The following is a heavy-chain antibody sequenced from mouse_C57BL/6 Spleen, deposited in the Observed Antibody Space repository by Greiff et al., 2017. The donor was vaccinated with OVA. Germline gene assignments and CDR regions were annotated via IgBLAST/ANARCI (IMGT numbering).Heavy chain of an antibody. CDR3: ARVTGTGIAY. J-gene: IGHJ3*01. Sequence: QVQLQQSGAELVKPGASVKLSCKASGYTFTSYWMHWVKQRPGQGLEWIGMIHPNSGSTNYNEKFKSKATLTVDKSSSTAYMQLSSLTSEDSAVYYCARVTGTGIAYWGQGTLVTVSA. CDR1: GYTFTSYW. V-gene: IGHV1-64*01. CDR2: IHPNSGST. D-gene: IGHD4-1*01.